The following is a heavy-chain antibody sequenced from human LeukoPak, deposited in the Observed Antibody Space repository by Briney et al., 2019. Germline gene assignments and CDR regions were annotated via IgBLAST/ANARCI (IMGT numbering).Heavy chain of an antibody. CDR3: ARSTYDSSYYFDY. CDR2: IYYSGST. CDR1: GGSIRSYY. V-gene: IGHV4-59*01. J-gene: IGHJ4*02. Sequence: SETLSLTCTVSGGSIRSYYWSWIRQPPGKGLEWIGYIYYSGSTNYNPSLKSRVSISVDTSKNQFSLKLSSVTAADTAVYYCARSTYDSSYYFDYWGQGTLVTVSS. D-gene: IGHD3-22*01.